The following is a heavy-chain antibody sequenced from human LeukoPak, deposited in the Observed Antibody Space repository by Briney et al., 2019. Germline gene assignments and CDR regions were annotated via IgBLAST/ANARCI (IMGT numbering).Heavy chain of an antibody. J-gene: IGHJ4*02. D-gene: IGHD6-19*01. Sequence: SETLSLTCAVYGGSFSGYYWSWIRQPPGKGLEWIGEINHSGSTNYNPSPKSRVTISVDTSKNQFSLKLSSVTAADTAVYYCARVGYSSGWYRFPSNDYWGQGTLVTVSS. CDR3: ARVGYSSGWYRFPSNDY. V-gene: IGHV4-34*01. CDR2: INHSGST. CDR1: GGSFSGYY.